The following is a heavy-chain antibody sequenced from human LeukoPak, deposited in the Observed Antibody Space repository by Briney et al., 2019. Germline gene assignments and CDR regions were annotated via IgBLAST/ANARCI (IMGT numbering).Heavy chain of an antibody. Sequence: SETLSLTCAVSGGSISSGGYSWSWIRQPPGKGLEWIGYIYHSGSTYYNPSLKSRVTISVDTSKNQFSLKLSSVTAADTAVYYCARDPYDFWSGHYGMDVWGQGTTVTVSS. J-gene: IGHJ6*02. CDR2: IYHSGST. CDR1: GGSISSGGYS. CDR3: ARDPYDFWSGHYGMDV. D-gene: IGHD3-3*01. V-gene: IGHV4-30-2*01.